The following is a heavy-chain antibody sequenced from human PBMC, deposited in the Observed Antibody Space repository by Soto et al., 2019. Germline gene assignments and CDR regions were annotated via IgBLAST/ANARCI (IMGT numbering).Heavy chain of an antibody. CDR2: IYKSATT. CDR1: GDSISTVDYF. D-gene: IGHD2-15*01. J-gene: IGHJ5*01. CDR3: ARGRYCLTGRCFPNWFDS. Sequence: PSETLSLTCSVSGDSISTVDYFWAWIRQPPGQALEYIGYIYKSATTYYNPSFEGRVAISLDTSKSHFSLNVTSVTAADTAVYFCARGRYCLTGRCFPNWFDSWGQGTMVTVYS. V-gene: IGHV4-30-4*01.